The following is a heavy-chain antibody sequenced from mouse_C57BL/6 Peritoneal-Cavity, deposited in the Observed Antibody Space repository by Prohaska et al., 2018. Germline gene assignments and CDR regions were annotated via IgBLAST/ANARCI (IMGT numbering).Heavy chain of an antibody. CDR2: INPNNGGT. V-gene: IGHV1-22*01. CDR3: ARSYYGSSYYFDY. Sequence: HGKSLEWIGYINPNNGGTSYNQKFKGKATLTVNKSSSTAYMELRSLTSEDSAVYYCARSYYGSSYYFDYWGQGTTLTVSS. J-gene: IGHJ2*01. D-gene: IGHD1-1*01.